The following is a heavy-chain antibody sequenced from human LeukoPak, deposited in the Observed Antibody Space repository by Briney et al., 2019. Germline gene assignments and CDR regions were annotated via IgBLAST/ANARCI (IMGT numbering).Heavy chain of an antibody. CDR2: IRYDGNNE. V-gene: IGHV3-30*02. J-gene: IGHJ4*02. CDR1: GFSFSSHG. D-gene: IGHD3-10*01. CDR3: AKVMARGITSTPDY. Sequence: QPGGSLRLSCATSGFSFSSHGIHCVRHAPGKGLEWVAFIRYDGNNEYYADSVKGRFTISRDNSKNTLYLQMNSLKPEDTAVYYCAKVMARGITSTPDYWGQGTLVTVSS.